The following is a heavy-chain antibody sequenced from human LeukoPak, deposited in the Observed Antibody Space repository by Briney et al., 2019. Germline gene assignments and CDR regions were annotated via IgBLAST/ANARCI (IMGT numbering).Heavy chain of an antibody. J-gene: IGHJ4*02. CDR1: GFTFSSER. Sequence: GGSLRLSCAASGFTFSSERLNWVRQAPGKGLEWVSYISSTSSTIYYADSVRGRFTISRDKAKNSLHLQMNSLRAEDTAVYYCARGESSGWDRQDFFDYWGQGTLVTVSS. CDR3: ARGESSGWDRQDFFDY. V-gene: IGHV3-48*01. CDR2: ISSTSSTI. D-gene: IGHD6-19*01.